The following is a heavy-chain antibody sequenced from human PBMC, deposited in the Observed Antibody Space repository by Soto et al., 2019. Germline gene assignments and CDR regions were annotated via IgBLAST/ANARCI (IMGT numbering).Heavy chain of an antibody. V-gene: IGHV1-46*01. D-gene: IGHD2-15*01. CDR2: INPSGGST. Sequence: GASVKVSCKASGYTFTSYYMHWVRQAPGQGLEWMGIINPSGGSTSYAHKFQGRVTMTRDTSTSTVFMELSSLRSEDTAVYYCARDYVVVVAATSHYYGMDVWGQGTTVTVSS. CDR1: GYTFTSYY. CDR3: ARDYVVVVAATSHYYGMDV. J-gene: IGHJ6*02.